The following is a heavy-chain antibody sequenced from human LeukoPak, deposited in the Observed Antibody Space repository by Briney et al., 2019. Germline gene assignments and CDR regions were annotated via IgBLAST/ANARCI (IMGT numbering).Heavy chain of an antibody. J-gene: IGHJ5*02. CDR3: ARDDGSGWYWFDP. CDR2: INPNSGGT. V-gene: IGHV1-2*02. D-gene: IGHD6-19*01. Sequence: WASVKVSCKASGYTFTGYYMHWVRQAPGQGLEWMGWINPNSGGTNYAQKFQGRVTMTRDTSISTAYMELSRLRSDDTAVYYCARDDGSGWYWFDPWGQGTLVTVSS. CDR1: GYTFTGYY.